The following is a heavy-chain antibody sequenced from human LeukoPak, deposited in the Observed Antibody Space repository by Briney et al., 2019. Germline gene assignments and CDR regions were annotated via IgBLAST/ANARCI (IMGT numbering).Heavy chain of an antibody. Sequence: PGGSLRLSCAASGFTFSSYSMSWVRQAPGKGLEWVANIKQDGSEKYYVDSVKGRFTISRDNAKNSLYLQMNSLRAEDTAVYYCARDLTPYGYFDSWGQGTLVTVSS. CDR3: ARDLTPYGYFDS. D-gene: IGHD2-15*01. J-gene: IGHJ4*02. CDR1: GFTFSSYS. V-gene: IGHV3-7*01. CDR2: IKQDGSEK.